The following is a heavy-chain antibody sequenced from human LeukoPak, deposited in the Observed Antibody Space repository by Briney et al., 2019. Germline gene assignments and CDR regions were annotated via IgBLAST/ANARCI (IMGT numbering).Heavy chain of an antibody. D-gene: IGHD2-2*01. Sequence: ASVKVSCKASGYTFTGYYMHWVRQAPGQGLEWMGWINPNSGGTNYAQKFQGRVTMTRDTSISTAYMELSRLRSDDTAVYYCASEGPVIPPPIVVVLAASFDSIEVGYMDVWGKGTTVTVSS. CDR2: INPNSGGT. V-gene: IGHV1-2*02. CDR1: GYTFTGYY. J-gene: IGHJ6*03. CDR3: ASEGPVIPPPIVVVLAASFDSIEVGYMDV.